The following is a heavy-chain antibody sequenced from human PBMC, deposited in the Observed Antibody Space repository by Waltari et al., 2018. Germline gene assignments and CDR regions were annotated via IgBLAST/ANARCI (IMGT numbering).Heavy chain of an antibody. D-gene: IGHD6-13*01. J-gene: IGHJ4*02. CDR2: IIPIFGTA. CDR3: ARGPYSSSRLHQVFDY. CDR1: GYSISSGY. Sequence: QVQLQESGPGLVKPSETLSLTCAVSGYSISSGYYWGWIRQPPGKGLEWMGGIIPIFGTANYAQKFQGRVTITADESTSTAYMELSSLRSEDTAVYYCARGPYSSSRLHQVFDYWGQGTLVTVSS. V-gene: IGHV1-69*01.